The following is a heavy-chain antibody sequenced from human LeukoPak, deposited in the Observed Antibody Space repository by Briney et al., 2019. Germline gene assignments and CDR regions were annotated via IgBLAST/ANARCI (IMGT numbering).Heavy chain of an antibody. CDR2: IGGYNGNT. D-gene: IGHD4/OR15-4a*01. J-gene: IGHJ4*02. Sequence: ASVKVSCKASGYTFTNYGISWVRQAPGQGLEWVGWIGGYNGNTKYAQKFQGRVTMTTDTSTTTAYIELRSLRSDDTAVYYCARSLNYYGGNYQLYDYWGQGTLVTVSS. CDR3: ARSLNYYGGNYQLYDY. V-gene: IGHV1-18*01. CDR1: GYTFTNYG.